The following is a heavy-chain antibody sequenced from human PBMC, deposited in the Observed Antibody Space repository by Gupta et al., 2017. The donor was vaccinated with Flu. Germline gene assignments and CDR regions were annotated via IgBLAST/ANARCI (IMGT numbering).Heavy chain of an antibody. CDR1: GFIFGTYV. J-gene: IGHJ4*02. CDR3: AKGFYYDRSGYFDY. V-gene: IGHV3-23*01. D-gene: IGHD3-22*01. Sequence: EVHLLESGGGLVQPGGSLRVSCAASGFIFGTYVMSWVRQAPGEGLAWVSSISGSGDSTHYADSVKGRFTISRDNSKNTLYLQMNSLRAEDTAVYYCAKGFYYDRSGYFDYWGQGTLATVSS. CDR2: ISGSGDST.